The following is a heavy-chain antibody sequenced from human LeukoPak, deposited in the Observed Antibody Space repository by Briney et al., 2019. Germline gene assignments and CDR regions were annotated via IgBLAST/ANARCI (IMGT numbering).Heavy chain of an antibody. D-gene: IGHD4-17*01. V-gene: IGHV3-48*03. CDR3: ARANGEYDY. CDR2: ISSSGSTI. J-gene: IGHJ4*02. CDR1: GFTFSSYE. Sequence: EASLRLSCAASGFTFSSYEMNWVRQAPGKGLEWVSYISSSGSTIYYADSVKGRFTISRDNAKNSLYLQMNSLRAEDTAVYYCARANGEYDYWGQGTLVTVSS.